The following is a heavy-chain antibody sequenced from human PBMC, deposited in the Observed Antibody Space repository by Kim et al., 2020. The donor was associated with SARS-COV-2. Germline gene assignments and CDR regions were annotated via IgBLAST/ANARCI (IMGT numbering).Heavy chain of an antibody. CDR1: GFTFRSYG. V-gene: IGHV3-33*05. CDR3: GRDRASASFDY. Sequence: GGSLRLSCEASGFTFRSYGMNWVRQAPGKGLEWVAGIQHDGSKTYYGDSVMGRFTISRDDSKNTVYLQISRLRDDDTAAYFCGRDRASASFDYWGHGTLVTVSS. CDR2: IQHDGSKT. J-gene: IGHJ4*01.